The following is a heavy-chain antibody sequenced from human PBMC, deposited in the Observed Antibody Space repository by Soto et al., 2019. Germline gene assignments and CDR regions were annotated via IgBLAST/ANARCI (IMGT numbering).Heavy chain of an antibody. Sequence: SETLSLTCTVSGGSISSYYWSWIRQPPGKGLEWIGCIYYSGSTYYNPSLKSRVTISVDTSKNQVSLKLSSVTAADTAVYYCARRTGTTRWDPWGQGTLVTVSS. J-gene: IGHJ5*02. CDR3: ARRTGTTRWDP. V-gene: IGHV4-59*01. CDR2: IYYSGST. CDR1: GGSISSYY. D-gene: IGHD1-7*01.